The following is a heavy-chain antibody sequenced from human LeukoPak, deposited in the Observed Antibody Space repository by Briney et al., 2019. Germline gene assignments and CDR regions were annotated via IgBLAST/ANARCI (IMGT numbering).Heavy chain of an antibody. Sequence: SETLSLTCAVYSVSFSGYYWSWIGQPPGKGLEWIGDINHSGSTNYNPSLKSRVTISVDTSKNQFSLKLSSVTAADTAVYYCARKRWFDPWGQGTLVTVSS. CDR3: ARKRWFDP. V-gene: IGHV4-34*01. CDR1: SVSFSGYY. CDR2: INHSGST. J-gene: IGHJ5*02.